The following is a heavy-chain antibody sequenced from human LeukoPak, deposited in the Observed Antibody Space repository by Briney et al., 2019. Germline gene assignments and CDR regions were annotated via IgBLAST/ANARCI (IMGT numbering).Heavy chain of an antibody. J-gene: IGHJ4*02. D-gene: IGHD5-18*01. CDR3: ARVAVVPEGAAMDLFDY. CDR2: IYYSGST. V-gene: IGHV4-30-4*01. CDR1: GGSISSGDYY. Sequence: SQTLSLTCTVSGGSISSGDYYWSWIRQPPGKGLEWIGYIYYSGSTYYNPSLKSRVTISVDTSKNQFSLKLSSVTAADTAVYYCARVAVVPEGAAMDLFDYWGQGTLVTVSS.